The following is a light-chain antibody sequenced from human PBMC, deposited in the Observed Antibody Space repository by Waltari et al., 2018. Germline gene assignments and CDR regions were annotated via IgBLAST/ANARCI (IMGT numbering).Light chain of an antibody. CDR3: QQYDVLLPGFT. CDR1: QDILNN. J-gene: IGKJ3*01. V-gene: IGKV1-33*01. CDR2: DAS. Sequence: QASQDILNNLNWYRHKPGKAPELLIYDASNLESGVPSRFSGSGSGADFTFTINSLQPGDFATYYCQQYDVLLPGFTFGPGTTVDLK.